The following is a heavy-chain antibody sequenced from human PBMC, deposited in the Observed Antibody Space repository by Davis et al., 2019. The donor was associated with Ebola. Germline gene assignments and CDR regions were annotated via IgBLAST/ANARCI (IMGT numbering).Heavy chain of an antibody. D-gene: IGHD3-16*01. CDR2: VSYDGSID. CDR3: TLSYTVLLGDDY. Sequence: PGGSLRLSCAASGFTLSSFGMHWVRQAPGKGLEWVAVVSYDGSIDYYADSVKGRFTISRDNSKNTVHLQMNSLKAEDTAVYYCTLSYTVLLGDDYWGQGTLVTVSS. CDR1: GFTLSSFG. J-gene: IGHJ4*02. V-gene: IGHV3-30*03.